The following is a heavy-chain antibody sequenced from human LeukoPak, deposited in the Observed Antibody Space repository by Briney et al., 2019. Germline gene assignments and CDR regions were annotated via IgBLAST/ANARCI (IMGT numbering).Heavy chain of an antibody. CDR1: GFTFSSYG. Sequence: GGSLRLSRAASGFTFSSYGMHWVRQAPGKGLEWVAVISYDGSNKYYADSVKGRFTISRDNSKNTLYLQMNSLRAEDTAVYYCAEDPSRRDGYNYGDYWGQGTLVTVSS. CDR2: ISYDGSNK. CDR3: AEDPSRRDGYNYGDY. D-gene: IGHD5-24*01. V-gene: IGHV3-30*18. J-gene: IGHJ4*02.